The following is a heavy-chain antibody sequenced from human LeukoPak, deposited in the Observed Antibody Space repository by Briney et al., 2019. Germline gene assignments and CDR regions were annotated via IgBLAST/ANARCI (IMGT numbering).Heavy chain of an antibody. V-gene: IGHV4-39*01. Sequence: SETLSLTCTVSGGSISSSSYYGGWIRQPPGKGLEWIGTIYYSGSTYYNPSLKSRVTISVDTSKNQFSLKLSSVTAADTAVYYCARVDGSGSYYNYLDYWGQGTLVTVSS. CDR3: ARVDGSGSYYNYLDY. J-gene: IGHJ4*02. D-gene: IGHD3-10*01. CDR1: GGSISSSSYY. CDR2: IYYSGST.